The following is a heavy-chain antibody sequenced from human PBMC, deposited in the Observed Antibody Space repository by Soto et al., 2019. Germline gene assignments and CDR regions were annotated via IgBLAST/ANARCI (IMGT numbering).Heavy chain of an antibody. CDR1: GGSISSYY. D-gene: IGHD3-10*01. V-gene: IGHV4-59*08. CDR3: ARHNYGSGSTYFDY. Sequence: PSETLSLTCTVSGGSISSYYWSWIRQPPGKGLEFIGYLYYTGSTNYNPSFKSRVTISLDTSKNQFSLKLNSMTAADTAVYYCARHNYGSGSTYFDYWGQGTLVTVSS. J-gene: IGHJ4*02. CDR2: LYYTGST.